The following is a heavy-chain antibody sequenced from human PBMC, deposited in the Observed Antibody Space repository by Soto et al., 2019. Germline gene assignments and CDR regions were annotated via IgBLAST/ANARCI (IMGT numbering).Heavy chain of an antibody. D-gene: IGHD6-13*01. CDR1: GFTFSSYA. CDR2: ISGSGGST. J-gene: IGHJ6*02. Sequence: EVQLLESGGGLVQPGGSLRLSCAASGFTFSSYAMSWVRQAPGKGLEWVSAISGSGGSTYYADSVKGRFTISRDNSKNTLYLQMNSLRAEDTAVYYCAKGGDSSSWYYYYGMDVWGQGTTVTVSS. CDR3: AKGGDSSSWYYYYGMDV. V-gene: IGHV3-23*01.